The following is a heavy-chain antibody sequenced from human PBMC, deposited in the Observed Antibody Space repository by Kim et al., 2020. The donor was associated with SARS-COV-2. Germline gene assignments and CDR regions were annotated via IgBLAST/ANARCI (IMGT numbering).Heavy chain of an antibody. J-gene: IGHJ6*02. D-gene: IGHD3-10*01. V-gene: IGHV4-39*01. CDR3: ARLNYYGSGSSYYYYYGMDV. Sequence: RVTISVDTSKNQFSLKLSSVTAADTAVYYCARLNYYGSGSSYYYYYGMDVWGQGTTVTVSS.